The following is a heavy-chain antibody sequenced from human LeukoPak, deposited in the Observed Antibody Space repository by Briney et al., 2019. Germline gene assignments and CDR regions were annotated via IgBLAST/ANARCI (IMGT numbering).Heavy chain of an antibody. V-gene: IGHV4-34*01. CDR2: IYISGST. CDR3: ARRDYGDYYYYMDV. D-gene: IGHD4-17*01. Sequence: SETLSLTCAVYGGSFSDYYWSWIRQSPGKGLEWIGHIYISGSTNYNPSLMSRVTISLDTSKNQFSLKLSSVTAADTAVYYCARRDYGDYYYYMDVWGKGTTVTVSS. J-gene: IGHJ6*03. CDR1: GGSFSDYY.